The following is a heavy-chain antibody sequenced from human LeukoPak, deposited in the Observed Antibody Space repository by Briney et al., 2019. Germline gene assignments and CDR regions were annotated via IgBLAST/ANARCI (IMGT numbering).Heavy chain of an antibody. CDR3: ARHYDFWSGYGDY. D-gene: IGHD3-3*01. Sequence: SETLSLTCTVSGGSISSYYWSWIRQPPGKGLEWIGSIYYSGSTYYNPSLKSRVTISVDTSKNQFSLKLSSVTAADTAVYYCARHYDFWSGYGDYWGQGTLVTVSS. CDR1: GGSISSYY. CDR2: IYYSGST. V-gene: IGHV4-39*01. J-gene: IGHJ4*02.